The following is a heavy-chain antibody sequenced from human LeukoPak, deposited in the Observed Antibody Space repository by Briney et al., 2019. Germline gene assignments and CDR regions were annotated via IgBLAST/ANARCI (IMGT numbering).Heavy chain of an antibody. CDR3: ASALPGIAVAGPPLGY. V-gene: IGHV3-74*01. D-gene: IGHD6-19*01. Sequence: GGSLRLSCAASGXTFSSYWMHWVRQAPGKGLVWVSRIKSDGTYTDYAGSVKGRFTISRDNAKNTLYLQMNSLRAEDTAVYYCASALPGIAVAGPPLGYWGQGTLVTVSS. CDR1: GXTFSSYW. CDR2: IKSDGTYT. J-gene: IGHJ4*02.